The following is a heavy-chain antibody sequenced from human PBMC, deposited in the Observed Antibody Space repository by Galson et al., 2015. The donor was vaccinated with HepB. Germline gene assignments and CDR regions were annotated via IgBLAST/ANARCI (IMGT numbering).Heavy chain of an antibody. D-gene: IGHD2-2*01. CDR1: GGTFSSYA. V-gene: IGHV1-69*13. CDR2: IIPIFGIA. Sequence: SVKVSCKASGGTFSSYAISWVRQAPGQGLEWMGGIIPIFGIANYAQKFQGRVTITADESTSTAYMELSSLRSEDTAVYYCARETEYCSSTSCSYYYGMDVWGQGTTVTVSS. CDR3: ARETEYCSSTSCSYYYGMDV. J-gene: IGHJ6*02.